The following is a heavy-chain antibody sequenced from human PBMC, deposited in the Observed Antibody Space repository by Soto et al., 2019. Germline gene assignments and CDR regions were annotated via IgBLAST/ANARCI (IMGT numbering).Heavy chain of an antibody. CDR1: GFTFSSYS. J-gene: IGHJ6*02. CDR3: ARTSPGPIQYYYYGMDV. V-gene: IGHV3-21*01. Sequence: EVQLVESGGGLVKPGGSLRLSCAASGFTFSSYSMNWVRQAPGKGLEWVSSISSSSSYIYYADSVKGRFTISRDNAKNSLYLQMNSLRAEDTAVYYCARTSPGPIQYYYYGMDVWGQGTTVTVSS. D-gene: IGHD3-10*01. CDR2: ISSSSSYI.